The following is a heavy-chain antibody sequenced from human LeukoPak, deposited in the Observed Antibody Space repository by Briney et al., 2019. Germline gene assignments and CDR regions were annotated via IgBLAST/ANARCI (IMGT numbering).Heavy chain of an antibody. J-gene: IGHJ6*02. CDR3: AKARKAYGDYGYYYYGMDV. Sequence: GRSLRLSCAASGFTFSSYGMHWVRQAPGKGLEWVAVISYDGSNKYYADSVKGRFTISRDNSKNTLYLQMNSLRAEDTAVNYCAKARKAYGDYGYYYYGMDVWGQGTTVTVSS. CDR1: GFTFSSYG. CDR2: ISYDGSNK. D-gene: IGHD4-17*01. V-gene: IGHV3-30*18.